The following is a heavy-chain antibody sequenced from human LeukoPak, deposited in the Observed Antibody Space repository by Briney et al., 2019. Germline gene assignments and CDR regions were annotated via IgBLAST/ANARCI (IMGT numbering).Heavy chain of an antibody. CDR3: ARDSFETDIDY. Sequence: PGGSLRLSCAASGFLFSRYWMSWVRQAPGKGLERVANIKEDGSEKYYVESMKGRFTISRDNVKNSLYLQINSLRAEDTAVYYCARDSFETDIDYWGQGTLVTVSS. CDR2: IKEDGSEK. V-gene: IGHV3-7*01. CDR1: GFLFSRYW. D-gene: IGHD1-14*01. J-gene: IGHJ4*02.